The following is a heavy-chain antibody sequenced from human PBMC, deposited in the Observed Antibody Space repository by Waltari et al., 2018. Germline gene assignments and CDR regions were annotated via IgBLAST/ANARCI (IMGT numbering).Heavy chain of an antibody. CDR3: ARDLGELSLTFDY. Sequence: QVQLVQSGAEVKKPGSSVKVSCKASGGTFSSYAISWVRQAPGQGLEWMGRSSPIFGTANYAQKFQGRVTITAEKSTSTAYMELSSLRSEDTAVYYCARDLGELSLTFDYWGQGTLVTVSS. V-gene: IGHV1-69*08. CDR1: GGTFSSYA. J-gene: IGHJ4*02. D-gene: IGHD3-16*02. CDR2: SSPIFGTA.